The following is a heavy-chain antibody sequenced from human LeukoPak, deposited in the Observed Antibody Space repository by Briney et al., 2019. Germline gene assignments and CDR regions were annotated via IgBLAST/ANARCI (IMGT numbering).Heavy chain of an antibody. CDR2: IIPIFGTA. CDR1: GGTFSSYA. V-gene: IGHV1-69*05. D-gene: IGHD3-22*01. CDR3: ARDPTYYDSSGYSGF. J-gene: IGHJ4*02. Sequence: ASVKVSCKASGGTFSSYAISWVRQAPGQGLKWMGGIIPIFGTANYAQKFQGRVTMTRDTSISTAYMELSRLRSDDTAVYYCARDPTYYDSSGYSGFWGQGTLVTVSS.